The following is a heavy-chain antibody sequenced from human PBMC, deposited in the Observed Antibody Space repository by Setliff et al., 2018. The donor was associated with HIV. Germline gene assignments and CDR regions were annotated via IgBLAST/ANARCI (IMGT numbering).Heavy chain of an antibody. CDR3: ARDAVEASIPGGWFDS. CDR1: GGSVSSGAYF. J-gene: IGHJ5*01. CDR2: MSKRGTY. Sequence: PSETLSLTCTVSGGSVSSGAYFWSWIRQHPGKGLERMGYMSKRGTYIINPSLESRMTMSVDTSKNQLYLRLKSVTAADTAVYFCARDAVEASIPGGWFDSWGPGTLVTVSS. D-gene: IGHD2-21*01. V-gene: IGHV4-31*02.